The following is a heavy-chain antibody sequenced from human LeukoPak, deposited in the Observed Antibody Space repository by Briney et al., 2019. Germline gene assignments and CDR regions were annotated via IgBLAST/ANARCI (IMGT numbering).Heavy chain of an antibody. D-gene: IGHD2-2*01. Sequence: PGGSLRLSCAASGFTFSDYYMSWIRQAPGKGLEWVSYISSSGRTIYYADSVKGRFTISRDNSKDTLYLQMNSLRAEDTAVYYCAKDIIVVVPAAMRDYYYGMDVWGQGTTVTVSS. CDR3: AKDIIVVVPAAMRDYYYGMDV. J-gene: IGHJ6*02. V-gene: IGHV3-11*01. CDR2: ISSSGRTI. CDR1: GFTFSDYY.